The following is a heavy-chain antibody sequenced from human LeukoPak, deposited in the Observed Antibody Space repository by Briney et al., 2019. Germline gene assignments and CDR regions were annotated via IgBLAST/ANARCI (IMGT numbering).Heavy chain of an antibody. CDR2: IYPGDSGT. J-gene: IGHJ6*02. V-gene: IGHV5-51*01. CDR3: ARGGYSYGYYYGMDV. D-gene: IGHD5-18*01. CDR1: GYSFTSYW. Sequence: GESLKISCKGSGYSFTSYWIGWVRQMPGKGLEWMGIIYPGDSGTRYSPSFQGQVTISADKSISAAYLQWSSLKASDTAMYYCARGGYSYGYYYGMDVWGQGTTVTVSS.